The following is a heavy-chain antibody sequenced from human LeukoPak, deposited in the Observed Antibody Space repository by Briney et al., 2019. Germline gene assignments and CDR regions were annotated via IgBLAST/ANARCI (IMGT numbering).Heavy chain of an antibody. Sequence: SETLSLTCTVSGGSINSSIYYWGWIRQPPGKGLEWIGSIYYSGSTYYDPSLKSRVTISVDTSKNQFSLKLSSVSAADTAVYYCARRQIAAAGAHDGFDIWGQGTMVTVSS. V-gene: IGHV4-39*01. CDR3: ARRQIAAAGAHDGFDI. J-gene: IGHJ3*02. D-gene: IGHD6-13*01. CDR2: IYYSGST. CDR1: GGSINSSIYY.